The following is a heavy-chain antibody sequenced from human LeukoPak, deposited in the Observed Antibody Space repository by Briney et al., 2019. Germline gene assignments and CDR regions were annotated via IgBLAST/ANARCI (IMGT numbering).Heavy chain of an antibody. D-gene: IGHD4-23*01. CDR1: GFSFSSYA. Sequence: GGSLRLSCAASGFSFSSYAMTWVRQAPGKGLEWVSVIGSDGGGIQYADSVKGRFSISRDNSKNTLYLQMNSLRVEDTAVYYCAKYAPPTTVVTRFFDYWGRGTLVTVSS. J-gene: IGHJ4*02. V-gene: IGHV3-23*01. CDR3: AKYAPPTTVVTRFFDY. CDR2: IGSDGGGI.